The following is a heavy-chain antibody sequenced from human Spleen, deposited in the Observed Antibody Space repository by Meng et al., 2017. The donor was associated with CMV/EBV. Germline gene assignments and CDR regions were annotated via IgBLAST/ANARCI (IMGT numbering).Heavy chain of an antibody. V-gene: IGHV1-69*02. D-gene: IGHD6-25*01. CDR3: ARKMSLAATGNYYGMDV. J-gene: IGHJ6*02. CDR1: GGTFSSYT. CDR2: IIPILDKT. Sequence: SVKVSCKASGGTFSSYTVSWVRQAPGQGLEWMGRIIPILDKTNYAQKFQGRVTMTRNTSISTAYMELRSLRSEDTAVYYCARKMSLAATGNYYGMDVWGQGTTVTVSS.